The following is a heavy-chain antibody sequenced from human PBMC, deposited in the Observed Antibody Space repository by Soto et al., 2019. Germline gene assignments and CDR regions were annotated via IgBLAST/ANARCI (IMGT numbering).Heavy chain of an antibody. CDR3: ARDLRWGYCSGGSCYSPHISYHYYYIDV. Sequence: PSETLSLTCTVSGGSISSYYWSWIRQPPGKGLEWIGYIYYSGSTNYNPSLKSRVTISVDTSKNQFSLKLSSVTAADTAVYYCARDLRWGYCSGGSCYSPHISYHYYYIDVWGKGTTVTVSS. J-gene: IGHJ6*03. CDR1: GGSISSYY. V-gene: IGHV4-59*01. D-gene: IGHD2-15*01. CDR2: IYYSGST.